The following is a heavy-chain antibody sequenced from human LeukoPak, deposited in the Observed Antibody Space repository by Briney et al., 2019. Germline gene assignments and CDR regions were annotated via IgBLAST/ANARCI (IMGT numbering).Heavy chain of an antibody. CDR2: IYYSGST. CDR3: ARGGSYGRRAPYYFDY. Sequence: PSETLSLTCTVSGGSISSSSYYWGWIRQPPGKGLEWIGSIYYSGSTYYNPSLKSRVTISVDTSKNQFSLKLSSVTAADTAVYYCARGGSYGRRAPYYFDYWGQGTLVTVSS. CDR1: GGSISSSSYY. D-gene: IGHD1-26*01. V-gene: IGHV4-39*01. J-gene: IGHJ4*02.